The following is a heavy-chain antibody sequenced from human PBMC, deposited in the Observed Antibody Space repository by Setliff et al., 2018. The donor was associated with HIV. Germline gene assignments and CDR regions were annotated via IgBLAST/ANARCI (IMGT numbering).Heavy chain of an antibody. CDR1: GGSISSYY. V-gene: IGHV4-4*07. D-gene: IGHD3-3*01. CDR2: IYTSGST. CDR3: ARDRVNFWGGYPSGEHAFDI. J-gene: IGHJ3*02. Sequence: SETLSLTCTVSGGSISSYYWSWIRQPAGKGLEWIGRIYTSGSTNYNPSLKSRVTMSVDTSKNQFSLKLSSVTAADTAVYYCARDRVNFWGGYPSGEHAFDIWGQGTMVTVSS.